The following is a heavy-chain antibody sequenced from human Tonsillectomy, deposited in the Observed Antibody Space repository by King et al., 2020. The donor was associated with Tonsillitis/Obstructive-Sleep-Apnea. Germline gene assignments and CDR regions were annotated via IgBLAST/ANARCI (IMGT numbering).Heavy chain of an antibody. Sequence: VQLQESGPGLVKPSETLSLTCTVSGGSISSYYWSWVRQPAGKGLEWVGSNYTSGSTNYNPSLKSRVTMSVDTSKNQFSLKLSSVTAADTGVYYCARDENYYGMDVWGQGTTVTVSS. J-gene: IGHJ6*02. CDR1: GGSISSYY. V-gene: IGHV4-4*07. CDR2: NYTSGST. CDR3: ARDENYYGMDV.